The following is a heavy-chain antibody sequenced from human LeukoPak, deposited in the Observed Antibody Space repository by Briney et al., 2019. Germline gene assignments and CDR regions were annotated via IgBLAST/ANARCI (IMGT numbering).Heavy chain of an antibody. CDR1: GFIFSSYG. Sequence: TGGSLRLSCAASGFIFSSYGMYWVRQAPGKGLEWVAFIRYDGSNQYYADSVKGRFTISRDNSKNTLYLQMSSLTVEDTAVYFCAKGWIGAPIDYWGQGTLVTVSS. V-gene: IGHV3-30*02. CDR2: IRYDGSNQ. J-gene: IGHJ4*02. D-gene: IGHD5-12*01. CDR3: AKGWIGAPIDY.